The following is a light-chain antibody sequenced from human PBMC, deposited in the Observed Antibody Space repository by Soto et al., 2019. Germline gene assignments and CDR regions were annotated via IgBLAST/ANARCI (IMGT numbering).Light chain of an antibody. J-gene: IGKJ2*01. CDR1: QSVSSNY. CDR3: QQYGTSPRYT. V-gene: IGKV3-20*01. CDR2: GAS. Sequence: EIVLTQSPGTLSLSPGERATLSCRASQSVSSNYLAWYQQKPGQAPRLLIYGASTRATGIPDRFSGGGSGTDFTLTISRLEPEDFAVYYCQQYGTSPRYTFGQGTKLEIK.